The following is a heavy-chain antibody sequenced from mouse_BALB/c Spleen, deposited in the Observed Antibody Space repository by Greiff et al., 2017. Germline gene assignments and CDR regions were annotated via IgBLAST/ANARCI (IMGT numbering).Heavy chain of an antibody. V-gene: IGHV5-12-2*01. D-gene: IGHD4-1*02. Sequence: EVQGVESGGGLVQPGGSLKLSCAASGFTFSSYTMSWVRQTPEKRLEWVAYISNGGGSTYYPDTVKGRFTISRDNAKNTLYLQMSSLKSEDTAMYYCARGAPNWDAFAYWGQGTLVTVSA. CDR1: GFTFSSYT. J-gene: IGHJ3*01. CDR2: ISNGGGST. CDR3: ARGAPNWDAFAY.